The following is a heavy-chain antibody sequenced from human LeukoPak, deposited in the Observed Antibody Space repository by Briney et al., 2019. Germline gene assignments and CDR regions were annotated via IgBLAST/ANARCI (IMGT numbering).Heavy chain of an antibody. CDR3: AREGEDIVVVPAAIFDY. CDR2: ISYDGSNK. J-gene: IGHJ4*02. CDR1: GFTFSSYA. D-gene: IGHD2-2*01. V-gene: IGHV3-30-3*01. Sequence: PGGSRRLSCAASGFTFSSYAMHWVRQAPGKGLEWVAVISYDGSNKYYADSVKGRFTISRDNSKNTLYLQMNSLRAEDTAVYYCAREGEDIVVVPAAIFDYWGQGTLVTVSS.